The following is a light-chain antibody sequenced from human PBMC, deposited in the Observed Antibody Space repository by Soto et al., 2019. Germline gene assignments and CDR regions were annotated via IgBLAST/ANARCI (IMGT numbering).Light chain of an antibody. CDR2: AAY. J-gene: IGKJ5*01. CDR1: QRISNW. Sequence: DIQMTQSPSTLCASVGDRVAITCLASQRISNWLAWYQQKPGTGPKLLIYAAYTLQSGVSSRFSGSGSGTEFTLTISRLQPEDFATYYCQQLNSYPITFGQGTRLE. V-gene: IGKV1-5*01. CDR3: QQLNSYPIT.